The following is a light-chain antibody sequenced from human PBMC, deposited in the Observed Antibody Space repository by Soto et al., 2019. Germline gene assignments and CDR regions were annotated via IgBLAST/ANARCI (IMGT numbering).Light chain of an antibody. J-gene: IGLJ1*01. Sequence: QSALTQPASVSGSPGQSITISCTGTSSDVGGYNYVSWYQQHPGKAPKLMIYEVSNRPSGVSNRFSGSKSGNTASLTISGLQAEDEADYYCSSYTSISTPYVFGTWTKLTVL. CDR1: SSDVGGYNY. CDR2: EVS. V-gene: IGLV2-14*01. CDR3: SSYTSISTPYV.